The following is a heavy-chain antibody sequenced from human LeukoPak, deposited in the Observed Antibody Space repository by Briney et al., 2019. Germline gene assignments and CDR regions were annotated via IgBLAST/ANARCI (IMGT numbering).Heavy chain of an antibody. CDR3: AREGGSGYSGYDGYYFDY. Sequence: SGGSLSLSCAASGFTFDDYGMSWVRQAPGKGLEWVSGINWNGGSTGYADSVRGRFTISRDIAKNSLYLQMNSLRAEDTALYYCAREGGSGYSGYDGYYFDYWGQGTLVTVSS. V-gene: IGHV3-20*04. CDR2: INWNGGST. J-gene: IGHJ4*02. D-gene: IGHD5-12*01. CDR1: GFTFDDYG.